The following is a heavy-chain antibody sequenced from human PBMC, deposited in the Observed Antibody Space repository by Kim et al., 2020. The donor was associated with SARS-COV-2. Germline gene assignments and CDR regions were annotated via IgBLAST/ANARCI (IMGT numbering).Heavy chain of an antibody. V-gene: IGHV3-64D*06. CDR3: VKEFAATFDY. CDR2: ST. Sequence: STYYADSVQGSFTISRDNSKNTLYRQMSRQRAEYTGVYYCVKEFAATFDYWGQGTLVTVSS. D-gene: IGHD3-10*01. J-gene: IGHJ4*02.